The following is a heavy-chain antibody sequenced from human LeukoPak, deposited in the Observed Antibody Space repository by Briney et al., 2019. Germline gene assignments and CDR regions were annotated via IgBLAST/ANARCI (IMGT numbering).Heavy chain of an antibody. CDR3: ARSRVRYDFWSGYIFDY. CDR2: ISGSGGLT. Sequence: GGSLRLSCAASGFTFTTYALTWVRQAPGKGLEWVSAISGSGGLTYSAESVRGRFTISRDNSKNTMYLQMNSLRAEDTAVYYCARSRVRYDFWSGYIFDYWGQGTLLTVSS. CDR1: GFTFTTYA. D-gene: IGHD3-3*01. J-gene: IGHJ4*02. V-gene: IGHV3-23*01.